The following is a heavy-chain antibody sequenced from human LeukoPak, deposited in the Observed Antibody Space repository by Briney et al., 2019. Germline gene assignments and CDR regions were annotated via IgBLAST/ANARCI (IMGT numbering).Heavy chain of an antibody. D-gene: IGHD6-19*01. V-gene: IGHV4-59*12. CDR3: ARVGGAVAGVDGFDI. CDR2: ISDSGDT. Sequence: SETLSLTCTVSGGSISSYYGIWLRQPPGKGLECFGYISDSGDTNYNPSLKSRVTMSVDTSNNQFSLKLSSVTAAATAVYFCARVGGAVAGVDGFDIWGQGTMVTVSS. J-gene: IGHJ3*02. CDR1: GGSISSYY.